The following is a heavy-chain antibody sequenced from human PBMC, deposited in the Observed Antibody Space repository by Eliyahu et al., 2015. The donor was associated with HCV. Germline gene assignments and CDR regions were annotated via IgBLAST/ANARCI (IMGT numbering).Heavy chain of an antibody. V-gene: IGHV4-31*03. CDR3: ARDVVVAANNNWFDP. J-gene: IGHJ5*02. Sequence: QVQLQESGPGLVKPSQTLSLTCTVSXCSISXXGYYWXWXRQHPGKGLEWIGYIYYXGNTYYNPSLKSRVTISVDTSKNQFSLKLSSVTAADTAVYYCARDVVVAANNNWFDPWGQGTLVTVSS. D-gene: IGHD2-15*01. CDR1: XCSISXXGYY. CDR2: IYYXGNT.